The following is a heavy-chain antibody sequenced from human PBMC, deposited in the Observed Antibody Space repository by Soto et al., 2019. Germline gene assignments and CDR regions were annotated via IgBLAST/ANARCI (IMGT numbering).Heavy chain of an antibody. CDR1: GVSISSGDYY. CDR2: IYYSGST. Sequence: PSETLSLTCTVSGVSISSGDYYWSWIRQPPGKGLEWIGYIYYSGSTNYNPSLKSRVTISVDTSKNQFSLKLSSVTAADTAVYYCARVKRRGDGAASGSYRQYYFDYWGQGTLVTVSS. J-gene: IGHJ4*02. D-gene: IGHD1-26*01. CDR3: ARVKRRGDGAASGSYRQYYFDY. V-gene: IGHV4-61*08.